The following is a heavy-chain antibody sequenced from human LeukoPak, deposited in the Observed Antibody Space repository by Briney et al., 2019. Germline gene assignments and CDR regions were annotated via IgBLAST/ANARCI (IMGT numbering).Heavy chain of an antibody. J-gene: IGHJ1*01. CDR2: IYTSGST. CDR1: GGSISSYY. D-gene: IGHD3-16*01. Sequence: SETLSLTCTVSGGSISSYYWSWIRQPPGKGLEWIGYIYTSGSTNYNPSLKSRVTISVDTSKNQFSLKLSSVTAADTAVYYCARGDLGGFPVQHWGQGTLVTVSS. CDR3: ARGDLGGFPVQH. V-gene: IGHV4-4*09.